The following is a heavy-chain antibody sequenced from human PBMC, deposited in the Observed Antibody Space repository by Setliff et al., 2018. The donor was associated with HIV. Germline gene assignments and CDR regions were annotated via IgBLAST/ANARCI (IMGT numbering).Heavy chain of an antibody. CDR2: IYYSGST. V-gene: IGHV4-59*08. J-gene: IGHJ6*03. CDR1: GGSISGFY. CDR3: SRGSYYTDV. Sequence: SETLSLTCTVSGGSISGFYWSWIRQSPGNGPEWIGWIYYSGSTNYNPSLKSRVTISVDTPKNQVSLRLSSVTAADTAVYHCSRGSYYTDVWGKGTTVTV. D-gene: IGHD3-16*01.